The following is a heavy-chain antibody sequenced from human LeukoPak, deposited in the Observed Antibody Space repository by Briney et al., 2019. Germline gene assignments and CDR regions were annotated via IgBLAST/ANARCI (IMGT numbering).Heavy chain of an antibody. V-gene: IGHV1-69*13. Sequence: ASVTVSCKASGGTFSSYAISWVRQAPGQGLEWMGGIIPIFGTANYAQKFQGRVTITADESTSTAYMELSSLRSEDTAVYYCARVGDYYDSSYRYYFDYWGQGTLVTVSS. CDR3: ARVGDYYDSSYRYYFDY. J-gene: IGHJ4*02. D-gene: IGHD3-22*01. CDR1: GGTFSSYA. CDR2: IIPIFGTA.